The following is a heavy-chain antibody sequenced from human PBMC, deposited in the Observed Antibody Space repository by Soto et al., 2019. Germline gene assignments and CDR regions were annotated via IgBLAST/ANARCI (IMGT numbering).Heavy chain of an antibody. CDR1: GFMFSTTD. Sequence: GGSLRLSCAASGFMFSTTDMSWVRQAPGKGLEWVTTIEGSGTITYYADSVRGRFTISRDNSKNTVYLQMDSLTADDTAVYYCVKNSGWFNSWGPGTPVTVSS. J-gene: IGHJ5*01. CDR2: IEGSGTIT. CDR3: VKNSGWFNS. D-gene: IGHD3-10*01. V-gene: IGHV3-23*01.